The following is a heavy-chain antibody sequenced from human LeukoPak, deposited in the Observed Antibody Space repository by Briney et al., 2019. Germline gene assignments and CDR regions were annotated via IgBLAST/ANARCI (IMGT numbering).Heavy chain of an antibody. D-gene: IGHD3-10*01. CDR2: IWYDGSNK. CDR3: ARDRITMVRGASDAFDI. Sequence: GGSLRLSCAASGFTFSSYGMHWVRQAPGKGLEWAAVIWYDGSNKYYADSVKGRFTISRDNSKNTLYLQMNSLRAEDTAVYYCARDRITMVRGASDAFDIWGQGTMVTVSS. CDR1: GFTFSSYG. V-gene: IGHV3-33*01. J-gene: IGHJ3*02.